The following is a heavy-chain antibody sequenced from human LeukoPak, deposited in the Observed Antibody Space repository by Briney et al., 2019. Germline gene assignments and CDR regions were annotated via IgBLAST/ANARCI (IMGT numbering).Heavy chain of an antibody. CDR1: GYIFTDYY. J-gene: IGHJ4*02. CDR3: ARDLDYFDY. CDR2: INPNSGGT. V-gene: IGHV1/OR15-1*04. Sequence: ASVKVSCKASGYIFTDYYMHWVRQAPGQELGWMGRINPNSGGTNYAQKFQGRVTMTRDTSISTAYMELGSLRSDDTAVYYCARDLDYFDYWGQGTLVTVSS.